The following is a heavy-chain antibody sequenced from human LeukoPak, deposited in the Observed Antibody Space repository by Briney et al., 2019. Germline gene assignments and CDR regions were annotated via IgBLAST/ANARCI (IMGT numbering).Heavy chain of an antibody. Sequence: GGSLGLSCAASGFTFTSYAMSWIRQAPGKGLEWVSAISGGGENTYYADSVKGRFTISRDNSKSTLYLQMNSLRAEDTATYYCAKPRAMTTGVGRYFDLWGRGTLVTVSS. V-gene: IGHV3-23*01. CDR3: AKPRAMTTGVGRYFDL. J-gene: IGHJ2*01. CDR1: GFTFTSYA. CDR2: ISGGGENT. D-gene: IGHD1-1*01.